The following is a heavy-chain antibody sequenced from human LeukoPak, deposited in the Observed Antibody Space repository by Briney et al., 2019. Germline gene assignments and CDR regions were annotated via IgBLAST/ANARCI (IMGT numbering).Heavy chain of an antibody. CDR2: INHSGST. V-gene: IGHV4-34*01. CDR3: ARDDRKYSETWIDY. D-gene: IGHD2-21*01. Sequence: SETLSLTCAVYGGSFSGYYWSWIRQPPGKGLEWIGEINHSGSTNYNPSLKSRVTISVDTSKNQFSLKLSSVTAADTAVYYCARDDRKYSETWIDYWGQGTLVTVSS. CDR1: GGSFSGYY. J-gene: IGHJ4*02.